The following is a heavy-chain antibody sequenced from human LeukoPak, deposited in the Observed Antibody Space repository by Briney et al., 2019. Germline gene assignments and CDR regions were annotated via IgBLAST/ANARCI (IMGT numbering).Heavy chain of an antibody. D-gene: IGHD2-21*01. CDR3: ARLVISSNASFDY. CDR2: IYYSGST. Sequence: PSETLSLTCTVSGGSISGYYWSWIRQPPGKGLEWVGYIYYSGSTNYNPSLKSRVTISVDTSKNQFSLKLSSVTAADTAVYYCARLVISSNASFDYWGQGTLVTVSS. CDR1: GGSISGYY. J-gene: IGHJ4*02. V-gene: IGHV4-59*08.